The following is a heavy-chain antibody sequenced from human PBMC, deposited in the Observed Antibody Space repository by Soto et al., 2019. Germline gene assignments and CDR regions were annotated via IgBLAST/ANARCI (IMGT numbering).Heavy chain of an antibody. V-gene: IGHV3-30-3*01. J-gene: IGHJ4*02. CDR2: ISYDGSNK. D-gene: IGHD3-10*01. Sequence: QVQLMESGGGVVQPGRSLRLSCAASGFTFSRYGMHWVRQAPGKGLEWVAVISYDGSNKYYADSVKGRFTISRDNSKNTLYLQMNSLRAEDTAVYYCVSDYFDYWGQGTLVTVSS. CDR3: VSDYFDY. CDR1: GFTFSRYG.